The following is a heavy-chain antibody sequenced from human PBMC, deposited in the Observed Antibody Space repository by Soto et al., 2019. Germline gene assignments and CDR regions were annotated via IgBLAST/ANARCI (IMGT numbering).Heavy chain of an antibody. Sequence: SETLSLSCNVFGASISIGGDYWGWIRQPPGKGLEWIGSIYYSGSTYYNPSLKSRVTISVDMSKNQFSLKLSSVTASDTAVYYCARLYCSAGSCYSAMWGQGTLVTVSS. D-gene: IGHD2-15*01. CDR1: GASISIGGDY. V-gene: IGHV4-39*01. CDR3: ARLYCSAGSCYSAM. CDR2: IYYSGST. J-gene: IGHJ4*02.